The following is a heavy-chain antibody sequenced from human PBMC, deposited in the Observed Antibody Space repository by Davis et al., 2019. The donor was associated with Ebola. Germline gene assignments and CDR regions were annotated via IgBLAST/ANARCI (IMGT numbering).Heavy chain of an antibody. V-gene: IGHV3-30*04. CDR3: AAADIVVVVDGTSYPHAFDT. D-gene: IGHD2-15*01. Sequence: GGSLRLSCAASGFTFRTYAMHWVRQAPGKGLEWVAVISYDEANKDYADSVRGRFTISRDNSKNTLYLQMNSLRAEDTAVYYCAAADIVVVVDGTSYPHAFDTWGQGTVVTVSS. CDR2: ISYDEANK. CDR1: GFTFRTYA. J-gene: IGHJ3*02.